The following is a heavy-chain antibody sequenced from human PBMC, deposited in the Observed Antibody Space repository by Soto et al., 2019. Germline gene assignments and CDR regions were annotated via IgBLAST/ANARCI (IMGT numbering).Heavy chain of an antibody. V-gene: IGHV3-30-3*01. CDR1: GFTFSSYA. J-gene: IGHJ4*02. CDR3: ARGSGIAVACPFGMGD. D-gene: IGHD6-19*01. Sequence: PGGSLRLSCAASGFTFSSYAMHWVRQAPGKGLEWVAVISYDGSNKYYADSVKGRFTISRDNSKNTLYLQMNSLRAEDTAGYYCARGSGIAVACPFGMGDWGQGT. CDR2: ISYDGSNK.